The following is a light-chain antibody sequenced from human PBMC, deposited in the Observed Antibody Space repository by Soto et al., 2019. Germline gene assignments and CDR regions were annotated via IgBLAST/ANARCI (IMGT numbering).Light chain of an antibody. Sequence: EIVLTQSPGTLSLSPGERATLSCRASQSVSSTYLAWYQQKPGQAPRLLLYGASSRATGIPDRFSGSGSGTDFTLTISRLETEEFAVYYCQQYGSSPPYTFGQGTKLEIK. CDR1: QSVSSTY. V-gene: IGKV3-20*01. CDR2: GAS. CDR3: QQYGSSPPYT. J-gene: IGKJ2*01.